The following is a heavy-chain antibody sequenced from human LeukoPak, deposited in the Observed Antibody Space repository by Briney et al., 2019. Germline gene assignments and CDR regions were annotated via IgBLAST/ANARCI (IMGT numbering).Heavy chain of an antibody. V-gene: IGHV3-30-3*01. J-gene: IGHJ1*01. CDR3: ARDRSDYYDSSGYHSGYFQH. D-gene: IGHD3-22*01. CDR2: ISYDGSNK. Sequence: GGSLRLSCAASGFTFSSYAMHWVRQAPGKGLEWVAVISYDGSNKYYADSVKGRFTISRDNSKNTLYLQMNSLRAEDTAVYYCARDRSDYYDSSGYHSGYFQHWGQGTLVTVSS. CDR1: GFTFSSYA.